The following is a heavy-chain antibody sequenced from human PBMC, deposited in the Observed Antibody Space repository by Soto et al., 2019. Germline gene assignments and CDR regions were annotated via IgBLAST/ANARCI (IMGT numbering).Heavy chain of an antibody. CDR1: AGSVSGYY. D-gene: IGHD4-17*01. Sequence: QVQLQESGPGLVRPSETLSLTCTVSAGSVSGYYWSWIRQPPGKAPEWIGYVRYTVSTKYNPSLNHRVNISVDVSKNQFSLSLSSVTAVDTAVYYCTRHDGNYRNVLDSWGQGALVTVSS. CDR3: TRHDGNYRNVLDS. V-gene: IGHV4-59*08. J-gene: IGHJ4*02. CDR2: VRYTVST.